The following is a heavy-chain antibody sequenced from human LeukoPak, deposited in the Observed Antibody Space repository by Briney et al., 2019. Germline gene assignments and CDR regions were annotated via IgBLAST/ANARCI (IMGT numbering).Heavy chain of an antibody. D-gene: IGHD1-7*01. CDR1: GFTFSRYA. CDR2: IYSGSNT. Sequence: PGGSLRLSCAASGFTFSRYAMSWVRQAPGKGLEWVSAIYSGSNTNYADSVKGRFTISRDNSKNTLYQQINSLRAEDTAVYYCAKGANWNYVFDYWGQGTLVTVSS. J-gene: IGHJ4*02. V-gene: IGHV3-23*05. CDR3: AKGANWNYVFDY.